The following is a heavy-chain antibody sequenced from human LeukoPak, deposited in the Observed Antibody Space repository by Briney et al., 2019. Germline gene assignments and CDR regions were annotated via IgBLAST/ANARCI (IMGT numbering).Heavy chain of an antibody. V-gene: IGHV1-24*01. CDR1: GYTLTELS. CDR2: FDPEDGET. D-gene: IGHD5-12*01. J-gene: IGHJ4*02. Sequence: ASVKVSCKVSGYTLTELSMHWVRQAPGKGLEWMGGFDPEDGETIYAQKFQGRVTMTEDTPTDTAYMELSSLRSEDTAVYYCATDLGYSGYDFDYWGQGTLVTVSS. CDR3: ATDLGYSGYDFDY.